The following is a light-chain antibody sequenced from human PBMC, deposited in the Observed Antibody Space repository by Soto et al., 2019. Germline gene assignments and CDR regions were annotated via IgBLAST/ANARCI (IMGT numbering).Light chain of an antibody. CDR3: QVWDSSGDHVV. Sequence: SSELTQAPSVSVAPGKTARITCGGNNIGSKSVHWYQQKPGQAPVLVIYYDSDRPSGIPERFSGSNSGNTATLTISRVEAGDEADYYCQVWDSSGDHVVFGGGTKLTVL. CDR2: YDS. J-gene: IGLJ2*01. CDR1: NIGSKS. V-gene: IGLV3-21*04.